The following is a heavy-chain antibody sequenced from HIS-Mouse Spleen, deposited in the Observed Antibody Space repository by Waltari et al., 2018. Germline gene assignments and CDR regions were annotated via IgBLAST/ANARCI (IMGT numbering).Heavy chain of an antibody. CDR3: ARGEYSSSSFDY. V-gene: IGHV3-30*03. J-gene: IGHJ2*01. CDR1: GFTFSGYG. D-gene: IGHD6-6*01. Sequence: QVQLVESGGGVVQPGRSLRLSCAASGFTFSGYGMHWVRQASGKGLEWVAVISYDGSNKYYADSVKGRFTISRDNSKNTLYLQMNSLRAEDTAVYYCARGEYSSSSFDYWGRGTLVTVSS. CDR2: ISYDGSNK.